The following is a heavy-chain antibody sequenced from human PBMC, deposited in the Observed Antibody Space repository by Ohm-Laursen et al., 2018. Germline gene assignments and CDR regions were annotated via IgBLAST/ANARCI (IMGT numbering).Heavy chain of an antibody. CDR2: IKRKADGETT. J-gene: IGHJ3*02. Sequence: SLRLSCTVSGFTFSKNAMNWVRQAPGKGLEWVGLIKRKADGETTDYAAPVKDRLTISRDDSKTTLYLQMNSLKTEDTAVYYCATGLPADDAFNIWGQGTMVTVSS. V-gene: IGHV3-15*01. CDR3: ATGLPADDAFNI. CDR1: GFTFSKNA.